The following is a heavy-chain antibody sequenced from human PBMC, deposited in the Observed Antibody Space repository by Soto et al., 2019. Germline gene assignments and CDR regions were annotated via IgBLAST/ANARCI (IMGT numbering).Heavy chain of an antibody. CDR2: ISSSGSTI. CDR3: ARVSGYYTRHFDY. Sequence: GGSLRLSCAASGFTFSSYEMNWVRQAPGKGLEWVSYISSSGSTIYYADSVKGRFTISRDNAKNSLYLQMNSLRAEDTAVYYCARVSGYYTRHFDYWGQGTLVTVSS. CDR1: GFTFSSYE. J-gene: IGHJ4*02. V-gene: IGHV3-48*03. D-gene: IGHD3-22*01.